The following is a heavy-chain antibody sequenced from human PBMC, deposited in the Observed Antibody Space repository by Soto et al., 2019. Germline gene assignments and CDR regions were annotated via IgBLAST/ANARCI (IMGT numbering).Heavy chain of an antibody. D-gene: IGHD5-18*01. CDR3: AHRGYFADGHPNWFDP. Sequence: QITVKESGPTLVKPTQTLTLTCTFSGFSLTARGVGVGWIRQPPGKALEWLALIYWDDDERYSPSLRSRLTITKDTSRHQVVLTMTTMDPVDTATYYCAHRGYFADGHPNWFDPWGQGALVTVSS. CDR1: GFSLTARGVG. CDR2: IYWDDDE. J-gene: IGHJ5*02. V-gene: IGHV2-5*02.